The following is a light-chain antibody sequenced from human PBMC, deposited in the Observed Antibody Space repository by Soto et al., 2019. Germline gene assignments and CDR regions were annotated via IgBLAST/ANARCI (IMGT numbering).Light chain of an antibody. CDR1: QSISNW. V-gene: IGKV1-5*03. J-gene: IGKJ2*01. Sequence: DIQMTQSPSTLSASVGDRVTITCRANQSISNWLAWYQQRPGKAPKLLIYKASSLESGVPSRFSGSGSGTEFTLTISSLQPDDFATYYCQQYKSYWYTFGQGTRLEIK. CDR3: QQYKSYWYT. CDR2: KAS.